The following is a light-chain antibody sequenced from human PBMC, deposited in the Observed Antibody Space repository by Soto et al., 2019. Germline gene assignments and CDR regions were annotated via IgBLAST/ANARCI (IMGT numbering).Light chain of an antibody. J-gene: IGLJ1*01. Sequence: QSALTQPASVSGSPGQSITISCTGTSSDVGGYNYVSWYQQHPGKAPKLMIYEVSNRPSGVSNRFSGSNSGNTASLTISGLQAEDEADYSCSSYTSSSIDYVFGTGTKLTVL. V-gene: IGLV2-14*01. CDR1: SSDVGGYNY. CDR2: EVS. CDR3: SSYTSSSIDYV.